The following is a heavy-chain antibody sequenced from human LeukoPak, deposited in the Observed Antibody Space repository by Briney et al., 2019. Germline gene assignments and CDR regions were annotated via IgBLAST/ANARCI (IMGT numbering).Heavy chain of an antibody. Sequence: PSETLSLTCTVSGGSISSSSAYWGWIRQPPGKGLEWIGSIYYRKNTYYNPSLKSRVTISADTSKNQFSLTLGSVSATDTAVYYCAKEREYCSSGSCHYDLNVWGQGTTVTVSS. CDR1: GGSISSSSAY. V-gene: IGHV4-39*02. CDR3: AKEREYCSSGSCHYDLNV. J-gene: IGHJ6*02. D-gene: IGHD2-15*01. CDR2: IYYRKNT.